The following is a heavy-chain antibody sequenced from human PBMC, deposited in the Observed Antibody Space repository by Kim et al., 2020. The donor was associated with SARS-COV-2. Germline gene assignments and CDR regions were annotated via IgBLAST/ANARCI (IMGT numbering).Heavy chain of an antibody. Sequence: GGSLRLSCAASGFTFSSYGMHWVRQAPGKGLEWVAVIWYDGSNKYYADSVKGRFTISRDNSKNTLYLQMNSLRAEDTAVYYCARDLSDGSGSYYLILDYWGQGTLVTVSS. CDR3: ARDLSDGSGSYYLILDY. CDR2: IWYDGSNK. V-gene: IGHV3-33*01. J-gene: IGHJ4*02. CDR1: GFTFSSYG. D-gene: IGHD3-10*01.